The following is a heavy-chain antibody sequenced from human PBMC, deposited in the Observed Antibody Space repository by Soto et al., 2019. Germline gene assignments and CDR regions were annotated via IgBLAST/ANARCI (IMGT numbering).Heavy chain of an antibody. CDR2: ISYDGSNK. CDR3: ARPPVIDIVVPPDY. Sequence: QVQLVESGGGVVQPGRSLRLSCAASGFTFSTYAMHWVRQAPGKGLEWVAVISYDGSNKHYADSVKGRFTISRDNSKNTLYRQTTCLRAEDPGVYYCARPPVIDIVVPPDYWGQGTLVTVSS. CDR1: GFTFSTYA. D-gene: IGHD2-15*01. J-gene: IGHJ4*02. V-gene: IGHV3-30*14.